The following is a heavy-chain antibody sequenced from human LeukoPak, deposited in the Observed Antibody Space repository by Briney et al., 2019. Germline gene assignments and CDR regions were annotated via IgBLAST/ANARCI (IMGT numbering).Heavy chain of an antibody. CDR2: INPNIAGR. V-gene: IGHV1-2*02. Sequence: SSVKVSCKASGYTFNGYYMHWVRHAHGQGREWMGWINPNIAGRNYAQNFQGRVNIPRDTSISTCYMELRRLRSDDTAVYYCARDQSLDPRGWEGPTPPQNYWGQGTLVTVSS. CDR1: GYTFNGYY. D-gene: IGHD1-26*01. J-gene: IGHJ4*02. CDR3: ARDQSLDPRGWEGPTPPQNY.